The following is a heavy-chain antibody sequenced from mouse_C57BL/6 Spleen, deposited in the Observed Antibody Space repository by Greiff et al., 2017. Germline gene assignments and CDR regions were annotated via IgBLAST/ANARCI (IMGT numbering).Heavy chain of an antibody. J-gene: IGHJ2*01. CDR1: GYTFTDYE. CDR2: IDPETGGT. V-gene: IGHV1-15*01. D-gene: IGHD4-1*01. CDR3: TTNWPYFDY. Sequence: QVQLQQSGAELVRPGASVTLSCKASGYTFTDYEMHWVKQTPVHGLEWIGAIDPETGGTAYNQKFKGKAILTADKSSSTAYMGLRSLTSEDSAVYYCTTNWPYFDYWGQGTTLTVSS.